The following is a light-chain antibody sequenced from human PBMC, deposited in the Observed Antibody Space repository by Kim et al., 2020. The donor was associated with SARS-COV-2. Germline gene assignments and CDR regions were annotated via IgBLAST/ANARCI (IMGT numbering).Light chain of an antibody. CDR2: YDS. J-gene: IGLJ2*01. CDR3: QVWDSNSNNRLI. V-gene: IGLV3-21*01. CDR1: NIGSKS. Sequence: SYELTQPPSVSVAPGKTATITCGGDNIGSKSVHWYQQRPGQTPVLVIYYDSDRPSGIPERFSGSNSGNTATLTISRVEAGDEADYYCQVWDSNSNNRLIFGGGTKLTVL.